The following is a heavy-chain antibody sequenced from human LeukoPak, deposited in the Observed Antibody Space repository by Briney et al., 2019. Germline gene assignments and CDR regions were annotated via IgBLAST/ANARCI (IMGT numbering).Heavy chain of an antibody. D-gene: IGHD6-19*01. CDR3: AKDKSGAVAGTGDAFDI. Sequence: GGSLRLSCAASGFTFSSYAMSWVRQAPGKGLEWVSAISGSGGSTYYADSVKGRFTISRGNSKNTLYLQMNSLRAEDTAVYYCAKDKSGAVAGTGDAFDIWGQGTMVTVSS. CDR2: ISGSGGST. CDR1: GFTFSSYA. V-gene: IGHV3-23*01. J-gene: IGHJ3*02.